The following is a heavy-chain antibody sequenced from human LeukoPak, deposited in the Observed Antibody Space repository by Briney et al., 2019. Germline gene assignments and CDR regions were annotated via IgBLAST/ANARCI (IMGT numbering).Heavy chain of an antibody. CDR1: GFTFSSYS. Sequence: PGGSLRLSCAASGFTFSSYSMNWVRQAPGKGLEWISYISSASNTIYYADSVKGRFTISRDNAKNSVYLQMNSLRAEDTAMYYCARDGWFGDYNWFDPWGQGTLVTASS. V-gene: IGHV3-48*01. D-gene: IGHD3-10*01. J-gene: IGHJ5*02. CDR3: ARDGWFGDYNWFDP. CDR2: ISSASNTI.